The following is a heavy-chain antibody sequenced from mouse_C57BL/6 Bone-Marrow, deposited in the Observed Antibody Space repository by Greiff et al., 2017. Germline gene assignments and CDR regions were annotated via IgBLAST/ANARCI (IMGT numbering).Heavy chain of an antibody. CDR3: ARRDYDGFAY. J-gene: IGHJ3*01. Sequence: LQESGAELVRPGTSVKMSCKASGYTFTNYWIGWAKQRPGHGLEWIGDIYPGGGYTNYNEKFKGKATLTADKSSSTAYMQFSSLTSEDSAIYYCARRDYDGFAYWGQGTLVTVSA. CDR1: GYTFTNYW. V-gene: IGHV1-63*01. CDR2: IYPGGGYT. D-gene: IGHD2-4*01.